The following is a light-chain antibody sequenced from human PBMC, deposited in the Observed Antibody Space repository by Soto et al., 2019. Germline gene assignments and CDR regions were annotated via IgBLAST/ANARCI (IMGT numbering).Light chain of an antibody. V-gene: IGLV2-14*01. Sequence: QSALTQPASVFGSPGQSITISCTGTSSDVGGYNYVSWYQQHPDKAPKLMIYDVSNRPSGVSNRFSGSKSGNTASLTISGLQADDEADYYCSSYASSSTPFVFGTGTKLTVL. J-gene: IGLJ1*01. CDR1: SSDVGGYNY. CDR2: DVS. CDR3: SSYASSSTPFV.